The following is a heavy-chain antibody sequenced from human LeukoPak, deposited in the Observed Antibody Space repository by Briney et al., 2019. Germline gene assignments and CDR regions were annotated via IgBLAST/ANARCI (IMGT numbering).Heavy chain of an antibody. CDR2: IKEVGSDK. J-gene: IGHJ6*04. V-gene: IGHV3-7*01. D-gene: IGHD3-3*01. CDR3: VRESDVWSGPGIDRPLDV. CDR1: GSTFSNSW. Sequence: GGSFRLSSLSPGSTFSNSWMTSVRKAPGRGLERVANIKEVGSDKQYVDSVRVRFTISRYNAKICVSLQMDGLRAEDTAVYHCVRESDVWSGPGIDRPLDVWGKGSTVTVSS.